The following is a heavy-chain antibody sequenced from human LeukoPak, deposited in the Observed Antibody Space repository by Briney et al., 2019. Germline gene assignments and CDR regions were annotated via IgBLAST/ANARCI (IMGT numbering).Heavy chain of an antibody. CDR1: GGSISSYF. D-gene: IGHD1-26*01. Sequence: PSETLSLTCTVSGGSISSYFWSWIRQPPGKGLEWIGYISYSGSTNYNPSLKSRVTISVDTSKNQFSLKLSSVTAADTAVYYCARGSTYALAWGQGTLVTVSS. J-gene: IGHJ5*02. CDR2: ISYSGST. CDR3: ARGSTYALA. V-gene: IGHV4-59*01.